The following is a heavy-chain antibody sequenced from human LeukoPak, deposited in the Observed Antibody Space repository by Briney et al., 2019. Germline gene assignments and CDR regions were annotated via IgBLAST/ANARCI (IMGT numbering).Heavy chain of an antibody. CDR1: GFTFDDYA. CDR3: AKALYSYGPIDY. CDR2: ISWNSGSI. J-gene: IGHJ4*02. Sequence: GGSLRLSCAASGFTFDDYAMHWVRQAPGKGLEWVSGISWNSGSIGYADSVKGRFTISRDNAKNFLYLQMNSLRAEDTALYYCAKALYSYGPIDYWGQGTLVTVSS. D-gene: IGHD5-18*01. V-gene: IGHV3-9*01.